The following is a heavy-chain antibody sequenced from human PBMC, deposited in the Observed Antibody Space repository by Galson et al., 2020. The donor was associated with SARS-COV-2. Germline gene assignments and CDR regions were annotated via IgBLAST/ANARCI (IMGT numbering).Heavy chain of an antibody. Sequence: ETSETLSLTCTVSGGSISSYYWSWIRQPPGKGLEWIGYIYYSGSTNYNPSLKSRVTISVDTSKNQFSLKLSSVTAADTAVYYCARGEMATIIYYWGQGTLVTVSS. CDR3: ARGEMATIIYY. D-gene: IGHD5-12*01. CDR2: IYYSGST. J-gene: IGHJ4*02. CDR1: GGSISSYY. V-gene: IGHV4-59*01.